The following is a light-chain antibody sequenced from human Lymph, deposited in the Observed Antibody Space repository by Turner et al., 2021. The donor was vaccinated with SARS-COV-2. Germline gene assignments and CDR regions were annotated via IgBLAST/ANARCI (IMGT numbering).Light chain of an antibody. CDR3: QQYYSYPRT. J-gene: IGKJ4*02. CDR1: HSLLYSSTQKNY. Sequence: DIVMSQSPSSLVVSVGEKVTLNCKSSHSLLYSSTQKNYLAWYQQKPGQSPKLLIYWASTRESGVPDRFTGSGSGTDFTLTISSVKAEDLAVYYCQQYYSYPRTFGGGTKLEIK. V-gene: IGKV4-1*01. CDR2: WAS.